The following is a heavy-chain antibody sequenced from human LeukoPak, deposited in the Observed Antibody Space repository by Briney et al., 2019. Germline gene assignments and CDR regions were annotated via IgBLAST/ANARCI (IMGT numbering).Heavy chain of an antibody. D-gene: IGHD1-26*01. CDR1: GGSISSGSYY. Sequence: SVTLSLTCTVSGGSISSGSYYWSWIRQPAGKGLEWIGRIYTSGSTNYNPSLKSRVTISVDTSKNQFSLKLSSVTAADTAVYYCARVGGSYYYYYYMDVWGKGTTVTVSS. CDR3: ARVGGSYYYYYYMDV. J-gene: IGHJ6*03. V-gene: IGHV4-61*02. CDR2: IYTSGST.